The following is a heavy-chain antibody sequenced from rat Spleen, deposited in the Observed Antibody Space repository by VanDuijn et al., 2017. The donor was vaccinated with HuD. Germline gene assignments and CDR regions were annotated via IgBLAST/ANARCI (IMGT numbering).Heavy chain of an antibody. CDR2: IIYDGSGT. CDR3: TTRAPITTVVPFDY. V-gene: IGHV5S10*01. D-gene: IGHD1-1*01. CDR1: GFTFSDYA. J-gene: IGHJ2*01. Sequence: EVQLVESGGGLVQPGRSLKLSCAASGFTFSDYAMAWVRQAPKKGLEWVAIIIYDGSGTFYRDSVKGRFTISRDNAKSTLYLQMDSLRSEDTATYYCTTRAPITTVVPFDYWGQGVMVTVSS.